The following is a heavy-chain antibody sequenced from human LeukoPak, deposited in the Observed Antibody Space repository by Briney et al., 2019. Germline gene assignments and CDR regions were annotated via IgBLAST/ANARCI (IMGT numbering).Heavy chain of an antibody. CDR3: TSAPNYYVGDF. Sequence: GGSLRLSCAASGFTFSNAWMSWVRQAPGKGPEWVGRIKSKTDGGTTDYAAPVKGRFTVSRDDSKNTLYLQMNSMKTEDTAVYYCTSAPNYYVGDFWGQGTLVTVSS. V-gene: IGHV3-15*01. CDR1: GFTFSNAW. J-gene: IGHJ4*02. CDR2: IKSKTDGGTT. D-gene: IGHD3-22*01.